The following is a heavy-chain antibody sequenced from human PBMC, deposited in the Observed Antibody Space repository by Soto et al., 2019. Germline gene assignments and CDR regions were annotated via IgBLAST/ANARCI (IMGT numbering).Heavy chain of an antibody. CDR3: ARDYSGFFGY. Sequence: QVQLVQSGAEVKKPGASVKVSCKASGYTFTSYGISWVRQAPGQGLDLMGWISAYNGNTNYAHKLPARVTMTTDTAKSTAYSELSSVRYDDTAVYYCARDYSGFFGYWGQGTLVTVSS. J-gene: IGHJ4*02. V-gene: IGHV1-18*01. CDR1: GYTFTSYG. CDR2: ISAYNGNT. D-gene: IGHD3-22*01.